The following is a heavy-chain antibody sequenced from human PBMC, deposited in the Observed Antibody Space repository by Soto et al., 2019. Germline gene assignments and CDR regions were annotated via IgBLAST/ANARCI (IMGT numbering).Heavy chain of an antibody. J-gene: IGHJ6*02. CDR1: GFTFSSYA. D-gene: IGHD4-17*01. CDR3: ASQTVTNPYYYYYGMDV. Sequence: PVGSLRLSCAASGFTFSSYAMSWVRQAPGKGLEWVSAISGSGGSTYYADSVKGRFTISRDNSKNTLYLQMNSLRAEDTAVYYCASQTVTNPYYYYYGMDVWGQGTTVTVSS. CDR2: ISGSGGST. V-gene: IGHV3-23*01.